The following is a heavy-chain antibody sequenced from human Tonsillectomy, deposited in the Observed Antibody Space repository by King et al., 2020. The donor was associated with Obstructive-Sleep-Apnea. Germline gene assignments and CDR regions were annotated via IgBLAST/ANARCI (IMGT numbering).Heavy chain of an antibody. CDR3: ARWDLGGGATGIGY. Sequence: AQLQQWGAGLLKPSETLSLTCAVYGGSFSGYYWSWIRQPPGKGLEWIGEINHSGSTNYNPSLKSRVTISVDTSKNQFSLKLSSVTAADTAVYYCARWDLGGGATGIGYWGQGTLVTVSS. J-gene: IGHJ4*02. CDR1: GGSFSGYY. V-gene: IGHV4-34*01. CDR2: INHSGST. D-gene: IGHD1-26*01.